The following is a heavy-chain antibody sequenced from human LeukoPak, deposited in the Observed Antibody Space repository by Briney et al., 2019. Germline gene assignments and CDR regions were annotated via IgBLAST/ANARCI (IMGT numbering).Heavy chain of an antibody. V-gene: IGHV4-34*01. CDR1: GFTFSSYA. D-gene: IGHD6-19*01. J-gene: IGHJ3*02. CDR3: ARGLHSSGDAFDI. Sequence: PGGSLRLSCAASGFTFSSYAMSWIRQPPGKGLEWIGEINHSGSTNYNPSLKSRVTISVDTSKNQFSLKLSSVTAADTAVYYCARGLHSSGDAFDIWGQGTMVTVSS. CDR2: INHSGST.